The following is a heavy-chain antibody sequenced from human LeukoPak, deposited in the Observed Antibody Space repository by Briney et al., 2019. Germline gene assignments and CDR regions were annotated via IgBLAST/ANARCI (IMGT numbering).Heavy chain of an antibody. J-gene: IGHJ4*02. D-gene: IGHD3-9*01. CDR2: IIPILGIA. CDR1: GYTFTGYY. Sequence: SVKVSCKASGYTFTGYYMHWVRQAPGQGLEWMGRIIPILGIANYAQKFQGRVTITADKSTSTAYMELSSLRSEDTAVYYCASSYDILTGYFYWGQGTLVTVSS. V-gene: IGHV1-69*02. CDR3: ASSYDILTGYFY.